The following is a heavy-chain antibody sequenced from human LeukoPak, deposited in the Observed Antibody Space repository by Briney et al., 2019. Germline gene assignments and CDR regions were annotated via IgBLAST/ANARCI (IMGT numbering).Heavy chain of an antibody. Sequence: SETLSLTCTVSGGSISSGSYYWSWIRQPAGKGLEWIGRIYTSGSTNYNPSLKSRVTISVDTSKNQFSLKLSSVTAADTAVYYCARFLLKEGYFDYWGQGTLVTVSS. V-gene: IGHV4-61*02. CDR1: GGSISSGSYY. CDR2: IYTSGST. CDR3: ARFLLKEGYFDY. J-gene: IGHJ4*02.